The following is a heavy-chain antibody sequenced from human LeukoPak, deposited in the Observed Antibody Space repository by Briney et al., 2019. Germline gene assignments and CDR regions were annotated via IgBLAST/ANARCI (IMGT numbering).Heavy chain of an antibody. J-gene: IGHJ4*02. CDR2: IYYSGST. D-gene: IGHD1-14*01. CDR3: ASTSEPYDY. V-gene: IGHV4-39*07. Sequence: PSETLSLTCTVSGGFISSSSYYWGWIRQPPGKGLEWIGSIYYSGSTYYNPSLKSRVTISVDTSKNQFSLKLSSVTAADTAVYYCASTSEPYDYWGQGTLVTVSS. CDR1: GGFISSSSYY.